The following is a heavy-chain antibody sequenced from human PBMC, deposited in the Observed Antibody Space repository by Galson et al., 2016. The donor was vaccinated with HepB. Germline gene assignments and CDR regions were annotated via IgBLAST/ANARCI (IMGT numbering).Heavy chain of an antibody. D-gene: IGHD1-26*01. CDR2: LYYNGES. CDR1: GGSITAYY. V-gene: IGHV4-59*01. CDR3: ARSSHRGSYYDAH. J-gene: IGHJ4*02. Sequence: SETLSLTCTVSGGSITAYYWTWVRQPPGKGLEWIGYLYYNGESNYNPSLKSRVPMSVDTSKNQFSLNLSSVTAADTAVYYCARSSHRGSYYDAHWGQGTLVTVSA.